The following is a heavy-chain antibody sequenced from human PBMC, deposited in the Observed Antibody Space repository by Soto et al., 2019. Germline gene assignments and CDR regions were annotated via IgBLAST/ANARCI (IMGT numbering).Heavy chain of an antibody. CDR3: AREGRHIVVASFHYYGMDV. CDR2: IIPILGIA. Sequence: VKVSCKASGGTFSSYTISWVRQAPGQGLEWMGRIIPILGIANYAQKFQGRVTITADKSTSTAYMELSSLRSEDTAVYYCAREGRHIVVASFHYYGMDVWGQGTTVTVSS. CDR1: GGTFSSYT. V-gene: IGHV1-69*04. J-gene: IGHJ6*02. D-gene: IGHD2-21*01.